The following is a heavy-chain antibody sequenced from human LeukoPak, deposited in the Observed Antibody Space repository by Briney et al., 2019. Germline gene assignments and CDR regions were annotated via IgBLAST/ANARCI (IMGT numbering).Heavy chain of an antibody. Sequence: PGGSLRLSCAASGFTFSSYAMHWVRQAPGKGLEWVAVISNDGSNKYYADSVKGRFTISRDNSKNTLYLQMNSLRAEDTAVYYCARRYGDPMPRNWGQGTLVTVSS. CDR2: ISNDGSNK. D-gene: IGHD4-17*01. CDR1: GFTFSSYA. J-gene: IGHJ4*02. CDR3: ARRYGDPMPRN. V-gene: IGHV3-30-3*01.